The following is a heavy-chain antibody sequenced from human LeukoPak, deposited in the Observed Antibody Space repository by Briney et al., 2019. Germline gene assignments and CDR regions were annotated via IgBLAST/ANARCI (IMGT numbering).Heavy chain of an antibody. J-gene: IGHJ4*02. CDR2: ISSSSSYI. V-gene: IGHV3-21*01. D-gene: IGHD5-18*01. CDR3: ARDHAAMAEAPTDY. Sequence: PGGSLRLSCAASGFTFSSYSMNWVRQAPGKGLEWVSFISSSSSYIYYADSVKGRFTISRDNAKNSLYLQMNSLRAEDTAVYYCARDHAAMAEAPTDYWGQGTLVTVSS. CDR1: GFTFSSYS.